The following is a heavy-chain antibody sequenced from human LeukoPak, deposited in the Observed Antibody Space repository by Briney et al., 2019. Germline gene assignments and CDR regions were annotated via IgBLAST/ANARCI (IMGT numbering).Heavy chain of an antibody. CDR1: GGSISSSSYY. CDR2: FSSGGSA. Sequence: SETLSLTCIVPGGSISSSSYYWAWIRQSPGRGLEWIGTFSSGGSAYYNPSLTSRVSISKDTSDNQFSLRLYSVTAADTAAYYCARKQTGTMYDVWGQGTQVTVSS. J-gene: IGHJ4*02. V-gene: IGHV4-39*07. D-gene: IGHD1-7*01. CDR3: ARKQTGTMYDV.